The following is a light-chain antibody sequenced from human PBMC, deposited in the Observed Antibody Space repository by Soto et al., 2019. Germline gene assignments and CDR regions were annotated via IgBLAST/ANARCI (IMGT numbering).Light chain of an antibody. V-gene: IGKV3-20*01. CDR2: GAY. CDR1: QSVSSSY. Sequence: TLSLSPGEGATLSCRASQSVSSSYLAWYQQKPGQAPRLLIYGAYNRATGIPDRFSGSGSGTDFTLTIRRLEPEDCAVYYCKQYSISPLTFCGVTMVDI. J-gene: IGKJ4*01. CDR3: KQYSISPLT.